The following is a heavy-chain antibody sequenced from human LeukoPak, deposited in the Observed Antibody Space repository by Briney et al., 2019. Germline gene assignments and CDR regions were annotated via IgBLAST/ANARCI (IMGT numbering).Heavy chain of an antibody. CDR2: ISYDGSNK. J-gene: IGHJ4*02. V-gene: IGHV3-30*18. Sequence: GGSLRLSCAASGFTFSSYGMHWVRQAPGKGLEWVAVISYDGSNKYYADSVKGRFTISRDNSKNTLYLQMNSLSAEDTAVYYCAKAGGDFWSGSSYYFDYWGQGTLVTVSS. CDR3: AKAGGDFWSGSSYYFDY. CDR1: GFTFSSYG. D-gene: IGHD3-3*01.